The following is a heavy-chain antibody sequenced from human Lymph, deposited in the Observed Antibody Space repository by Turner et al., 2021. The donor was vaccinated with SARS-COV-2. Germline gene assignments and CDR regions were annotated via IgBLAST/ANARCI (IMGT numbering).Heavy chain of an antibody. D-gene: IGHD3-3*01. CDR3: ARDVERYNDFWSGYSGGYGMDV. J-gene: IGHJ6*02. Sequence: QVQLVHSGAEVKKPGASVKVSCKASGYTFPGSYMHWVRQAPGQGFEWMGWINPNSGGKNYAQKFQGRVTMTRETSISAAYMELSRLRSDDTAVYYCARDVERYNDFWSGYSGGYGMDVWGQGTTVTVSS. CDR2: INPNSGGK. V-gene: IGHV1-2*02. CDR1: GYTFPGSY.